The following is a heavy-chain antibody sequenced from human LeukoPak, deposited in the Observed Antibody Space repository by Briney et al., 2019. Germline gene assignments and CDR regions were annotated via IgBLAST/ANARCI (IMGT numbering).Heavy chain of an antibody. CDR2: LKQDGSEK. J-gene: IGHJ4*02. Sequence: GGSLRLSCAASGFTFSSYSMNWVRQAPGRGLEWVANLKQDGSEKNYVDSVKGRFTISRDNAKNSLYLQMNSLRVEDTAVYYCARERVTTTSFDYWGQGVLVTVSS. CDR1: GFTFSSYS. V-gene: IGHV3-7*01. D-gene: IGHD2/OR15-2a*01. CDR3: ARERVTTTSFDY.